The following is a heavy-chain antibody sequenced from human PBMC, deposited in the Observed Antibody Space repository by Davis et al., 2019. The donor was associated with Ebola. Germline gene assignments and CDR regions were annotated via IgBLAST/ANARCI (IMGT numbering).Heavy chain of an antibody. CDR3: ARSSYQPDY. J-gene: IGHJ4*02. D-gene: IGHD2-2*01. Sequence: PGGSLRLSCAASGFTFSSHSMNWARQAPGKGLECVAHIKEDGSKEFYVDSVKGRFTISRDNAKSSLYLQMNGLRAEDTAVYYCARSSYQPDYWGQGTLVTVSS. CDR2: IKEDGSKE. CDR1: GFTFSSHS. V-gene: IGHV3-7*01.